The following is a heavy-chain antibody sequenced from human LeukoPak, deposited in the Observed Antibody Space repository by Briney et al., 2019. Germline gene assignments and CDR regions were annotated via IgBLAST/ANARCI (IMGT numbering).Heavy chain of an antibody. D-gene: IGHD3-16*01. CDR1: GYTFTSYA. Sequence: ASVKVSCKASGYTFTSYAMNWVRQAPGQGLEWMGWINTNTGNPTYAQGFTGRFVFSLDTSVSTAYLQISSLKAEDTAVYYCARVSLDDHVWGVDYWGQGTLVTVSS. V-gene: IGHV7-4-1*02. CDR3: ARVSLDDHVWGVDY. J-gene: IGHJ4*02. CDR2: INTNTGNP.